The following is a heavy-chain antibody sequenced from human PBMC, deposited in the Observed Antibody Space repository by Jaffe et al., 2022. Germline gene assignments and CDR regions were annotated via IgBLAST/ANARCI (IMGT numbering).Heavy chain of an antibody. CDR2: IYYSGST. V-gene: IGHV4-59*01. D-gene: IGHD3-16*01. Sequence: QVQLQESGPGLVKPSETLSLTCTVSGGSISSYYWSWIRQPPGKGLEWIGYIYYSGSTNYNPSLKSRVTISVDTSKNQFSLKLSSVTAADTAVYYCARGDDQVVGYYYYYYMDVWGKGTTVTVSS. J-gene: IGHJ6*03. CDR3: ARGDDQVVGYYYYYYMDV. CDR1: GGSISSYY.